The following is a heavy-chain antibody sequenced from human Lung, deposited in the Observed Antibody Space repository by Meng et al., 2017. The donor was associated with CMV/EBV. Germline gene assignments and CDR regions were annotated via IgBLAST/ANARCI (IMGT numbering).Heavy chain of an antibody. D-gene: IGHD3-3*01. CDR2: IIPNNGGT. V-gene: IGHV1-2*02. CDR3: VRDLFQFVDD. Sequence: ASVKDSWKASGYRFSAHYMHCVRQAPGQRLEWMGWIIPNNGGTKYAQEFQSRVTMTTDKSINKVSMELSRLRSEDTAVYFCVRDLFQFVDDWGQGTLVTVSS. J-gene: IGHJ4*02. CDR1: GYRFSAHY.